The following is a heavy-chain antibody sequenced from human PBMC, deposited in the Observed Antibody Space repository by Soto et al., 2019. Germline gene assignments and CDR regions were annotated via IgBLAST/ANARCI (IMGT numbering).Heavy chain of an antibody. CDR3: TRSYGYTFGGSLDN. CDR1: GDTFNSYV. V-gene: IGHV1-69*01. J-gene: IGHJ4*02. D-gene: IGHD5-18*01. CDR2: IITAFGTT. Sequence: QVQLVQSGPEVKKPGSSGNVACKASGDTFNSYVITWVRQAPGQGLEWVGGIITAFGTTSYAQNFQDRLTIPADEAATTAHMELSSLTSDDPAMYYCTRSYGYTFGGSLDNWGQGTLVTVSS.